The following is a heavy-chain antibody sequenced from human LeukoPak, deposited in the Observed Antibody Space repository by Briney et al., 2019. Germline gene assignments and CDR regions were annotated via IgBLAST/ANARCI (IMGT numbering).Heavy chain of an antibody. CDR2: ISGSGGST. V-gene: IGHV3-23*01. Sequence: GGSLRLSCAASGFTFSSYAMSWVRQAPGKGLEWVSAISGSGGSTYYADSVKGRFTISRDNTKNTLYLQMNSLRAEDTAVYYCAKDRTGPRGVNYFDYWGQGTLVTVSS. CDR3: AKDRTGPRGVNYFDY. CDR1: GFTFSSYA. J-gene: IGHJ4*02. D-gene: IGHD2-8*01.